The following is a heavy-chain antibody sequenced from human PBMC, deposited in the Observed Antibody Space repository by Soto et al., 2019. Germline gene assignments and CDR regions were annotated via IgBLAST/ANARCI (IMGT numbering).Heavy chain of an antibody. CDR2: INHSGST. D-gene: IGHD3-3*01. Sequence: QVQLQQWGAGLLKPSETLSLTCAVYGGSFSGYYWSWIRQPPGQGLEWIGEINHSGSTNYNPSLKRRVTISVDTSKNQFSLKLSSVTAADTAVYYCARTNSRRIWSGYPFDYWGQGTLVTVSS. CDR3: ARTNSRRIWSGYPFDY. CDR1: GGSFSGYY. J-gene: IGHJ4*02. V-gene: IGHV4-34*01.